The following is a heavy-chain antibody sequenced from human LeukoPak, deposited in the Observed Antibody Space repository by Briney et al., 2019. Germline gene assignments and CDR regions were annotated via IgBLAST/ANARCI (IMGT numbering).Heavy chain of an antibody. Sequence: SETLSLTCAVYGGSFSGYYWSWIRQPPGKGLEWIGEINHSGSTNYNPSLKSRVTISVDTSKNQFSLKLSSVTAADTAVYYCARDSGGTKQQGLFDYWGQGTLVTVSS. D-gene: IGHD2-15*01. CDR2: INHSGST. CDR1: GGSFSGYY. CDR3: ARDSGGTKQQGLFDY. V-gene: IGHV4-34*01. J-gene: IGHJ4*02.